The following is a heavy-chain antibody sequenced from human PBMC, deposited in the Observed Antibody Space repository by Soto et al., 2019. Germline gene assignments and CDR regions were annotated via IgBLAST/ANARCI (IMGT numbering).Heavy chain of an antibody. V-gene: IGHV3-30*03. CDR3: ARGLYDYIWGSYRSHPMDYYYYMDV. CDR2: ISYDGSNK. J-gene: IGHJ6*03. CDR1: GFTFSSYG. D-gene: IGHD3-16*02. Sequence: QVQLVESGGGVVQPGRSLRLSCAASGFTFSSYGMHWVRQAPGKGLEWVAVISYDGSNKYYADSVKGRFTISRDNSKNTLYLQMNSLRAEDTAVYYCARGLYDYIWGSYRSHPMDYYYYMDVWGKGTTVTVSS.